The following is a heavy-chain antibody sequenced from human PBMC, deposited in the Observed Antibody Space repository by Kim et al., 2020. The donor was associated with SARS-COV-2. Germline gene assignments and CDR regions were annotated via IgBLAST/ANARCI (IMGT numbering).Heavy chain of an antibody. CDR3: AREIRGGWYFYGMDV. D-gene: IGHD3-10*01. J-gene: IGHJ6*02. V-gene: IGHV3-23*01. Sequence: ANSLKGRFTIPRDNSKNTLFLQMNSLTAEDTAVYYCAREIRGGWYFYGMDVWGQGTTVTVSS.